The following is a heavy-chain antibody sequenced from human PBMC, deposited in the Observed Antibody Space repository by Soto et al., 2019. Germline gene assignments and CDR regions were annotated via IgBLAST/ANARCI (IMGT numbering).Heavy chain of an antibody. CDR1: GYTFTSYG. J-gene: IGHJ5*02. D-gene: IGHD6-19*01. CDR2: ISAYNGNT. Sequence: ASVKVSCKASGYTFTSYGISWVRQAPGQGLEWMGWISAYNGNTNYAQKLQGRVTMTTDTSTSTAHMELRSLRSDDTAVYYCARDQWIAVAGTNWFDPWGQGTLVTVSS. V-gene: IGHV1-18*01. CDR3: ARDQWIAVAGTNWFDP.